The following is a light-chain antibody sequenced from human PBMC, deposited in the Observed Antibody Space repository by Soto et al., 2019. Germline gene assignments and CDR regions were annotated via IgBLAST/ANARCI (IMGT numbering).Light chain of an antibody. Sequence: QSALTQPPSASGSPGQSVTISCTGTSSDVGGYNYVSWYQQHPGKAPKLMIYEVSERPSGVPDRFFGSKSGNTASLTVSGLQAEDEADDYCSSNAGSNNFVVFGGGTKLTVL. J-gene: IGLJ2*01. CDR1: SSDVGGYNY. CDR3: SSNAGSNNFVV. CDR2: EVS. V-gene: IGLV2-8*01.